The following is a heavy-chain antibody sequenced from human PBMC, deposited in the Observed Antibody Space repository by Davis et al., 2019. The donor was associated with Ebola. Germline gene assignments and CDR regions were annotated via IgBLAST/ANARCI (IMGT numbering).Heavy chain of an antibody. D-gene: IGHD6-13*01. J-gene: IGHJ4*02. CDR2: IRSKAQSYAT. V-gene: IGHV3-73*01. CDR3: SSWVAAADNDY. CDR1: GLSFSGSA. Sequence: GESLKIHCAASGLSFSGSAMHWVRQASGKGLEWVGRIRSKAQSYATTYAASVKGRFTISRDDSKNTAYLQMNSLKTEDTAVYYCSSWVAAADNDYWGQGTLVTVSS.